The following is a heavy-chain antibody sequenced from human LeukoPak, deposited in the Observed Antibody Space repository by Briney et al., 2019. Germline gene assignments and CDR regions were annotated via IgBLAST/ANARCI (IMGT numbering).Heavy chain of an antibody. Sequence: KPSETLSLTCTVSGGSISSSSYYWGWIRQPPGKGLEWIGSIYYSGSTYYNPSLKSRVTISVDTSKNQFSLKLSSVTAADTAVYYCARANQGIYSYGLNFPEFDYWGQGTLVTVSS. V-gene: IGHV4-39*07. CDR2: IYYSGST. J-gene: IGHJ4*02. CDR3: ARANQGIYSYGLNFPEFDY. CDR1: GGSISSSSYY. D-gene: IGHD5-18*01.